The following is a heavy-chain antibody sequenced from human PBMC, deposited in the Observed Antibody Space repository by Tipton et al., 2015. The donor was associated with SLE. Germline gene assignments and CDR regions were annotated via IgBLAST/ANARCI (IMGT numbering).Heavy chain of an antibody. CDR2: IYYSGST. D-gene: IGHD1-26*01. J-gene: IGHJ4*02. CDR3: ARAPYSGSYYDY. V-gene: IGHV4-59*01. Sequence: TLSLTCAVYGGSFSGYYWSWIRQPPGKGLEWIGYIYYSGSTNYNPPLKSRVTISVDTSKNQFSLKLGSVTAADTAVYYCARAPYSGSYYDYWGQGTLVTVSS. CDR1: GGSFSGYY.